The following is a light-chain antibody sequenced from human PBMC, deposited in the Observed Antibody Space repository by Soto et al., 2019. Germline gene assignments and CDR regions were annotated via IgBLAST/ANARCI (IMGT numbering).Light chain of an antibody. CDR2: GAY. Sequence: DIPMTQSPSSLSASVGDRVTITCQASQDISNNLNWFQQTSGKAPKLLIYGAYNLETGVPSRFTGSQSGTAFTFTITSLQPEDVGTYFCQQCDNLPPTFGGGTKVEI. J-gene: IGKJ4*01. V-gene: IGKV1-33*01. CDR3: QQCDNLPPT. CDR1: QDISNN.